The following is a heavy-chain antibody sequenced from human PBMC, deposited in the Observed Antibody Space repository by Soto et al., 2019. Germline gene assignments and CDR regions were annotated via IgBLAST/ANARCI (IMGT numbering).Heavy chain of an antibody. Sequence: EVQPLESGGGLVQPGGSLRLSCAASGFTFSSYAMSWVRQAPGKGLEWVSAISGSGGSTYYADSVKGRFTISRDNSKNTLYLQMNSLRAEDTAVYYCAKGRGSYSLAFDYWGQGTLVTVSS. J-gene: IGHJ4*02. CDR2: ISGSGGST. CDR1: GFTFSSYA. CDR3: AKGRGSYSLAFDY. D-gene: IGHD1-26*01. V-gene: IGHV3-23*01.